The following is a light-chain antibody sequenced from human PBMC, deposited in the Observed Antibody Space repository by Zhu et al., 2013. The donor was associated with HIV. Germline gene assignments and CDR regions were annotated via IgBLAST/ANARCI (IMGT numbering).Light chain of an antibody. Sequence: EVVLTQSPGTLSLSPGERATLSCRASQSISRTYLAWYQQKPGQAPRLLIYDASSRATGIPDRFSGSGSGTDFALTISRLEPEDFAVYYCQQYGHSPETFGQGTQGGNQ. CDR1: QSISRTY. J-gene: IGKJ1*01. V-gene: IGKV3-20*01. CDR2: DAS. CDR3: QQYGHSPET.